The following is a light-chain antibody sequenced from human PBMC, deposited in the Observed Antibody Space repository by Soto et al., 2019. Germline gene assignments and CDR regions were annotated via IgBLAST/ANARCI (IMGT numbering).Light chain of an antibody. Sequence: QSVLTQPPSASGSPGQSVTISCTGTSSDIGAYNYVSWYQQHPGKAPKLMIHEVSKRPSGVPDRFSGSKSGNTASLTVSGLQAEDEADYYCSSYAGSNDRWVFGGGTKLTVI. CDR1: SSDIGAYNY. CDR3: SSYAGSNDRWV. J-gene: IGLJ3*02. CDR2: EVS. V-gene: IGLV2-8*01.